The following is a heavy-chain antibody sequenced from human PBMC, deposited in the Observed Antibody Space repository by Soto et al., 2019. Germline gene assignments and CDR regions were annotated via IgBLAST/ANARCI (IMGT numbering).Heavy chain of an antibody. Sequence: GESLKISCKAYGYNFFSYWIGGVRQLPGKGLEWMGVIYPGDSDTRYSPSFEGQVTMSVDKSNTTAYLQWSSLKASNTAMYYCARHLDSSGYFSFWGQGTRVTVSS. CDR2: IYPGDSDT. CDR3: ARHLDSSGYFSF. D-gene: IGHD3-22*01. CDR1: GYNFFSYW. V-gene: IGHV5-51*01. J-gene: IGHJ4*02.